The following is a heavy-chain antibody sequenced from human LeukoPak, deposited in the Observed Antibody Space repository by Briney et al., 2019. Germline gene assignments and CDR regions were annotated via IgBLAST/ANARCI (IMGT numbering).Heavy chain of an antibody. D-gene: IGHD1-26*01. CDR3: ARAGSYRFDY. Sequence: QPGGSLRLSCVASGFTFSSSWLHWVRQAPGKGLVWVSRMNNDVSTINYEDSVKGRFTISRDNAKNTLYLQMNSLRAEDTGVYYCARAGSYRFDYWGQGTLVTVSS. J-gene: IGHJ4*02. CDR1: GFTFSSSW. CDR2: MNNDVSTI. V-gene: IGHV3-74*01.